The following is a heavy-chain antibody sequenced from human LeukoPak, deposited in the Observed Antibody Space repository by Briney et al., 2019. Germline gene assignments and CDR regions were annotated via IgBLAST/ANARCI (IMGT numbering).Heavy chain of an antibody. CDR3: ASNRYYGSGSYYY. Sequence: GGSLRLSCAFSGFTFSSYAMSWVRQAPGKGLEWVSVISDDGDYTYYADSVKGRFTISRDNSKNTLYLQMNSLRAEDTAVYYCASNRYYGSGSYYYWGQGTLVTVSS. D-gene: IGHD3-10*01. V-gene: IGHV3-23*01. J-gene: IGHJ4*02. CDR2: ISDDGDYT. CDR1: GFTFSSYA.